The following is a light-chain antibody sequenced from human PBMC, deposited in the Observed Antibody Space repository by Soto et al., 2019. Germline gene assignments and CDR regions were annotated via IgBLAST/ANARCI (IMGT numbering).Light chain of an antibody. V-gene: IGKV1-5*01. CDR2: DAS. J-gene: IGKJ1*01. CDR3: QQRSNWPPT. CDR1: QTISTW. Sequence: DIQVTQSPPTLSASVGDRVTITCRASQTISTWMAWYQQKPGKAPKLLVYDASTLQSGVASRFSGSGSGTEFTLIISGLQPDDSATYYCQQRSNWPPTFGQGTKVDIK.